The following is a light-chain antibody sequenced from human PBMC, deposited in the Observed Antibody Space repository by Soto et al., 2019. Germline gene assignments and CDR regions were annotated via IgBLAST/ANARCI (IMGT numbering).Light chain of an antibody. CDR3: QTWGSGIVV. Sequence: QPVLTQSPSASASLGASVKLTCTLSSGQSNYAIAWHQQQSEKGPRYLMKLNSDGSHSKGDGIPDRFSGSSSGAERYLTISRLQSEDEADYYCQTWGSGIVVFGGGTKVTVL. V-gene: IGLV4-69*01. CDR2: LNSDGSH. CDR1: SGQSNYA. J-gene: IGLJ2*01.